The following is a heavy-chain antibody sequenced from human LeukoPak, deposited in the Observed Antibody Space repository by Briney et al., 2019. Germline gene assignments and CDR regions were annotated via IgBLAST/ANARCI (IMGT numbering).Heavy chain of an antibody. J-gene: IGHJ4*02. D-gene: IGHD4-11*01. CDR2: ITNSGGST. CDR3: AKDAYRYRTVPHEPVYYFDY. CDR1: GFTFSSYA. V-gene: IGHV3-23*01. Sequence: GGSLRLSCAASGFTFSSYAMSWARQAPGKGLEWVSAITNSGGSTYYADSVKGRFTISRDNSKNTLYLQMNSLRAEDTDVYYCAKDAYRYRTVPHEPVYYFDYWGQGTLVTVSS.